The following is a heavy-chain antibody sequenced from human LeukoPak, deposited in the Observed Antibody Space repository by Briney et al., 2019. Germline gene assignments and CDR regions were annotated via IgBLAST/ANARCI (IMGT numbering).Heavy chain of an antibody. V-gene: IGHV3-48*03. CDR2: ISSSDSII. CDR3: ARGDNSGPDYYYYMDV. Sequence: GGSLRLSCAASGFSFSSYEMNWVRQAPGKGLEWVSYISSSDSIIYYADSVKGRFTISRDNAKNSLYLQMNSLRAEDTAVYYCARGDNSGPDYYYYMDVWGKGTTVTISS. J-gene: IGHJ6*03. CDR1: GFSFSSYE. D-gene: IGHD6-19*01.